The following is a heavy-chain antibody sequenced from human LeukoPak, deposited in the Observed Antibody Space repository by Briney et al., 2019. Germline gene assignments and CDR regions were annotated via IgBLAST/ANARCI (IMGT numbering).Heavy chain of an antibody. CDR2: INHSGST. J-gene: IGHJ6*02. CDR1: GGSFSGYY. CDR3: ARVPSIAARLYYGMDV. D-gene: IGHD6-6*01. Sequence: SETLSLTCAVYGGSFSGYYWSGIRQPPGKGLEWIGEINHSGSTNYNPSLKSRVTISVDTSKNQFSLKLSSVTAADTAVYYCARVPSIAARLYYGMDVWGQGTTVTVSS. V-gene: IGHV4-34*01.